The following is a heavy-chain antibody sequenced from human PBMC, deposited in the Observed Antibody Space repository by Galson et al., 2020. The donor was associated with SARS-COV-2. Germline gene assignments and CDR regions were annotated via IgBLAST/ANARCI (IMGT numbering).Heavy chain of an antibody. V-gene: IGHV4-39*01. CDR3: ARRRKGGGYSYGLYYYYGMDV. D-gene: IGHD5-18*01. CDR2: IYYSGST. J-gene: IGHJ6*02. CDR1: GGSISSSSYY. Sequence: SETLSLTCTVSGGSISSSSYYWGWIRQPPGRGLEWIGSIYYSGSTYYNPSLKSRVTISVDTSKNQFSLKLSSVTAADTAVYYCARRRKGGGYSYGLYYYYGMDVWGLGTTVTVSS.